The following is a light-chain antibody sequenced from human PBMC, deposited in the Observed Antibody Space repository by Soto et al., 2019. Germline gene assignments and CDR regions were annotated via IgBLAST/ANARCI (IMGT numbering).Light chain of an antibody. J-gene: IGKJ4*01. Sequence: DRVTITCQASQDISMYLNWYRQKPGQAPEVLIYDASKLARGVPSRFSGSGSGTHFTFTVSSLQPEDCATYYCQRRYTRLTFGGGTTVEV. V-gene: IGKV1-33*01. CDR3: QRRYTRLT. CDR1: QDISMY. CDR2: DAS.